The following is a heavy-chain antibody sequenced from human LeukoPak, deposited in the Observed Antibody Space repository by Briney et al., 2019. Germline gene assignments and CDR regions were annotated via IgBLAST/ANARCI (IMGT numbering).Heavy chain of an antibody. Sequence: GGSLRLSCAASGFTFSSYWMSWVRQAPGKGLEGVANIKKDGSEKYYVDSVKGRFTISRDNAKNSLYLQMNSLRAEDTAVYYCARVATLRVLEWFLYYYYGMDVWGQGTTVTVSS. CDR1: GFTFSSYW. J-gene: IGHJ6*02. V-gene: IGHV3-7*01. CDR3: ARVATLRVLEWFLYYYYGMDV. D-gene: IGHD3-3*01. CDR2: IKKDGSEK.